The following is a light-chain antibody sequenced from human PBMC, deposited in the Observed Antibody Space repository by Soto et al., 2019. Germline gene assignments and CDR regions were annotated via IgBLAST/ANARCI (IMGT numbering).Light chain of an antibody. J-gene: IGKJ5*01. CDR1: QGISSY. V-gene: IGKV1-9*01. CDR3: QQLNSYPPFT. Sequence: DIQLTQSPSFLSASVGDRVTITCRASQGISSYLAWYQQKPGKAPKLLIYAASTLQSGVPSRFSGSGSGTDFTLTIISLQPDDFATYYCQQLNSYPPFTFGQGTRLEIK. CDR2: AAS.